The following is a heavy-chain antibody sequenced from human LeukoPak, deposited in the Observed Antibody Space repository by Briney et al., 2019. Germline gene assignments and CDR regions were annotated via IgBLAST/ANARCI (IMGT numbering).Heavy chain of an antibody. D-gene: IGHD2-2*01. V-gene: IGHV3-7*01. CDR3: ARGERGLYCSSTSCYPVL. Sequence: GGSLRLSCAASGFSFSQFWMTWVGQSPGKGLQWVANINQNGSVQQYADSVKGRFIISRDNTDNWLYLQLHNLRGEDTGVYFCARGERGLYCSSTSCYPVLGGQGTLVTVSS. J-gene: IGHJ4*02. CDR2: INQNGSVQ. CDR1: GFSFSQFW.